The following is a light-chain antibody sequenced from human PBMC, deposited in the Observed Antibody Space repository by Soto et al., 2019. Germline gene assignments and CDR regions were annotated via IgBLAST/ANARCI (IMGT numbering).Light chain of an antibody. J-gene: IGKJ1*01. CDR3: QQYNNWPPWT. CDR1: QSVSSN. CDR2: GAS. Sequence: IVMTQSPATLSVSPGERATLSCRASQSVSSNLAWYQQEPGQAPRLLIYGASTRATGIPARFSGSGSGTEFTLTISSLQSEDFAVYYCQQYNNWPPWTFGQGTKVDIK. V-gene: IGKV3-15*01.